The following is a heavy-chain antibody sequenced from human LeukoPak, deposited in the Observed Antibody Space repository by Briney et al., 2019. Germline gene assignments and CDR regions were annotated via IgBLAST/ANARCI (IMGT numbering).Heavy chain of an antibody. CDR2: INHSGST. CDR1: GGSFSGYY. J-gene: IGHJ4*02. Sequence: PSETLSLTCAVYGGSFSGYYWSWIRQPPGKGLEWIGEINHSGSTNYNPSLKSRVTVSVDTSKNQFSLKLSSVTAADTAVYYCARGLRYSSGWWNYWGQGTLVTVSP. D-gene: IGHD6-19*01. CDR3: ARGLRYSSGWWNY. V-gene: IGHV4-34*01.